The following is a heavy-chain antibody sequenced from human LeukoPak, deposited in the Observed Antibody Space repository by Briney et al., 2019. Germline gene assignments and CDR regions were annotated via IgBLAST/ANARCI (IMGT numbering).Heavy chain of an antibody. J-gene: IGHJ3*02. CDR2: IYYSGST. CDR1: GGSISSSSYY. V-gene: IGHV4-39*07. CDR3: ARDHLYSSGWYLGYDAFDI. D-gene: IGHD6-19*01. Sequence: KASETLSLTCTVPGGSISSSSYYWGWIRQPPGKGLEWIGSIYYSGSTYYNPSLKSRVTISVDTSKNQFSLKLSSVTAADTAVYYCARDHLYSSGWYLGYDAFDIWGQGTMVTVSS.